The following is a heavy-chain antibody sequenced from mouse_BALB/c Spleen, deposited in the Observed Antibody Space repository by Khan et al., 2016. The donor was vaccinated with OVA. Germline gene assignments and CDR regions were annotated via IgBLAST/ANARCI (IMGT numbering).Heavy chain of an antibody. CDR1: GYIFTNYG. CDR2: INTYTGEP. J-gene: IGHJ3*01. CDR3: ARGAFYYSRGNNGSFDY. V-gene: IGHV9-3-1*01. D-gene: IGHD1-1*01. Sequence: QIQLVQSGPELKKPGETVKISCKASGYIFTNYGMNWVKQAPGQGLKWMGWINTYTGEPTYADDFRGRFAFSLETSASTAYLQINNLKNEDTATYYCARGAFYYSRGNNGSFDYWGQGTLVTVSA.